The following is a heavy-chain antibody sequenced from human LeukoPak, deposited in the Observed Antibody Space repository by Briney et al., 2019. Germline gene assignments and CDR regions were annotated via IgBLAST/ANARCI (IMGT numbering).Heavy chain of an antibody. V-gene: IGHV3-30*04. Sequence: RRSLRLSCAASGFTISIYAMHWVRHPPGKGLEWVALISYDGSKKYYADSVKGRFTISRDNSKNTLSLQVNSLRAEDTAVYYCASAIAVAATVDSWGQGTLVTVSS. J-gene: IGHJ4*02. CDR1: GFTISIYA. D-gene: IGHD6-19*01. CDR2: ISYDGSKK. CDR3: ASAIAVAATVDS.